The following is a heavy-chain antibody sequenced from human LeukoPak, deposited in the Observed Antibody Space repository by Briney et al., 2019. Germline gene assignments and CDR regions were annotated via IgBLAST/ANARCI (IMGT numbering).Heavy chain of an antibody. CDR1: GGSITSYY. J-gene: IGHJ4*02. D-gene: IGHD2-21*02. CDR2: MYYRRTT. V-gene: IGHV4-59*01. CDR3: ARLPMAVTPHVDY. Sequence: SETLSLTCTVSGGSITSYYRSWIRQSPGKGLEWIGFMYYRRTTNYNPSLKSRVTISLGMSKNQFSLKLSSVTAADTAVYYCARLPMAVTPHVDYWGQGTLVTVSS.